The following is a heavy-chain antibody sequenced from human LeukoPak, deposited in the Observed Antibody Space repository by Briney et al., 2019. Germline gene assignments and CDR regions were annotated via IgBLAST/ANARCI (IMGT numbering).Heavy chain of an antibody. J-gene: IGHJ6*03. CDR2: MEPNSGNT. Sequence: ASVKVSCKASGYSFSSYDINWVRQATGQGLEWMGWMEPNSGNTGYAQKFQGRVTMTRNKSISTAYMELSSLRSEDTAVYYCATLRSGGDIHGVYYYYFYMDVWGKGTTVSVSS. CDR1: GYSFSSYD. V-gene: IGHV1-8*01. D-gene: IGHD6-25*01. CDR3: ATLRSGGDIHGVYYYYFYMDV.